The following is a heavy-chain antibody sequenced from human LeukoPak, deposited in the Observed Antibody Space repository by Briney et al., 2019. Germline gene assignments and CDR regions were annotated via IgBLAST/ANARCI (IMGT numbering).Heavy chain of an antibody. CDR3: ARGEYSRYFDY. V-gene: IGHV3-30*04. CDR2: ISYDGSNK. Sequence: GGSLRLSCAASGFTFSSYAMHWVRQAPGKGLEWVAVISYDGSNKYYADSVKGRFTISRDNSKNTLYLQMNSLRAEDTAVYSCARGEYSRYFDYWGQGTLVTVSS. J-gene: IGHJ4*02. CDR1: GFTFSSYA. D-gene: IGHD6-6*01.